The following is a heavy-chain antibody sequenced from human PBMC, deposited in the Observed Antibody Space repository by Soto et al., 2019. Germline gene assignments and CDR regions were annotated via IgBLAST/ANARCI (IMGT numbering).Heavy chain of an antibody. V-gene: IGHV3-21*01. CDR1: GFTFSSYS. J-gene: IGHJ4*02. Sequence: GGSLRLSCAASGFTFSSYSMNWVRQAPGKGLEWVSFISSGSTYIYYADSVKGRFTISRDNAKNSLYLQMNSLRAEDTAVYYCARDMGTNGVGGDYWGQGTLVTVSS. CDR3: ARDMGTNGVGGDY. CDR2: ISSGSTYI. D-gene: IGHD2-8*01.